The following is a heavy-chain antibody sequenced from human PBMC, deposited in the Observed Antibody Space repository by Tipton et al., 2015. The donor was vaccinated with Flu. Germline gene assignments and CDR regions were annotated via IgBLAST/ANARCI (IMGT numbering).Heavy chain of an antibody. CDR3: ASGNFYDSSGDFAF. CDR1: GGSISRYY. CDR2: THTNGNT. Sequence: TLSLTCTVSGGSISRYYWSWIRQSVGKGPEWIGRTHTNGNTNYNSSFGSRLTMSVDTSKSQFSMTLTSVTVADTAVYYCASGNFYDSSGDFAFWGQGILVTVSS. V-gene: IGHV4-4*07. J-gene: IGHJ4*02. D-gene: IGHD3-22*01.